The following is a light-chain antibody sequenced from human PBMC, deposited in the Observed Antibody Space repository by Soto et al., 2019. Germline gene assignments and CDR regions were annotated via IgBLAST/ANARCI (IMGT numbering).Light chain of an antibody. CDR1: QSVNSN. Sequence: EIVMTQSPATLSVSPGERATLSCRASQSVNSNLAWYQQKPGQAPRLLISGASTRATGIPARFSGSGSETELNLTISSLQSEDLAVYYCQQYNNWWTFGQGTKVEIK. CDR3: QQYNNWWT. CDR2: GAS. V-gene: IGKV3-15*01. J-gene: IGKJ1*01.